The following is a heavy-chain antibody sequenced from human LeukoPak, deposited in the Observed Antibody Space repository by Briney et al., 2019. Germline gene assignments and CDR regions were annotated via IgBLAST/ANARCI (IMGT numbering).Heavy chain of an antibody. CDR1: GFTFSSYS. CDR2: ISSSSSYI. Sequence: GSLRLSCAASGFTFSSYSMNWVRQAPGKGLEWVSSISSSSSYIYYADSVKGRFTISRGNAKNSLYLQMNSLRAEDTAVYYCARSEGELDYFDYWGQGTLVTVSS. D-gene: IGHD1-26*01. CDR3: ARSEGELDYFDY. V-gene: IGHV3-21*01. J-gene: IGHJ4*02.